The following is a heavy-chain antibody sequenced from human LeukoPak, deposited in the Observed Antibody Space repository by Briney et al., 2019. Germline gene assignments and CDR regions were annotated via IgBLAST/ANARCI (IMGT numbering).Heavy chain of an antibody. CDR2: ITQDGSEE. CDR1: GFTFSHYW. J-gene: IGHJ4*02. D-gene: IGHD5-12*01. V-gene: IGHV3-7*01. CDR3: VRDGRVSGYDLLDY. Sequence: GGSLRLSCAASGFTFSHYWMTWVRQAPGKGLEWVVQITQDGSEEYYMDSVKARFTISRDNAKTSVFLQMNSLRAEDTAVYYCVRDGRVSGYDLLDYWGQGTLVTVSS.